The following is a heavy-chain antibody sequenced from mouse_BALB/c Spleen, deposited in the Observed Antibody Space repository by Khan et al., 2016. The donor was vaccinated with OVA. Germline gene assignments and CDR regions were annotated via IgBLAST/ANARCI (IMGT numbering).Heavy chain of an antibody. J-gene: IGHJ3*01. V-gene: IGHV3-2*02. Sequence: EVKLLESGPGLVKPSQSLSLTCTVTGYSITSEYAWNWIRQFPGNKLEWMGYINYSGNTRFNPSLKSRTSITRDQSKKQFFLQLNSVTTEDTATYYCTRKDYYDYDPFPYWGQGTLVTVSA. CDR3: TRKDYYDYDPFPY. D-gene: IGHD2-4*01. CDR2: INYSGNT. CDR1: GYSITSEYA.